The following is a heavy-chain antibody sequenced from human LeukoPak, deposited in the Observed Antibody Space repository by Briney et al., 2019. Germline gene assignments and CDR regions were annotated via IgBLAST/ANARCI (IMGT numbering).Heavy chain of an antibody. Sequence: GGSLRLSCAASGFTFSDHAIHWVRQAPGKGLEWVSAISYDGSSQYYADSLKGRLTVSRDNSKNTVYLQMNSLRAEDSAVYYCARPQGGRQLWLHYDYWGQGTQVTVSS. CDR1: GFTFSDHA. D-gene: IGHD5-18*01. J-gene: IGHJ4*02. V-gene: IGHV3-30-3*01. CDR3: ARPQGGRQLWLHYDY. CDR2: ISYDGSSQ.